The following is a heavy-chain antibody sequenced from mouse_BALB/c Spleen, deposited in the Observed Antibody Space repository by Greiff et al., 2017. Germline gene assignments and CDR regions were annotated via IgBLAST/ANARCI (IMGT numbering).Heavy chain of an antibody. Sequence: EVKLVESGGGLVKPGGSLKLSCAASGFTFSDYYMYWVRQTPEKRLEWVATISDGGSYTYYPDSVKGRFTIARDNAKNNLYLQMSSLKSEDTAMYYCARGQNYGSSSPFAYWGQGTLVTVSA. CDR3: ARGQNYGSSSPFAY. CDR2: ISDGGSYT. V-gene: IGHV5-4*02. CDR1: GFTFSDYY. J-gene: IGHJ3*01. D-gene: IGHD1-1*01.